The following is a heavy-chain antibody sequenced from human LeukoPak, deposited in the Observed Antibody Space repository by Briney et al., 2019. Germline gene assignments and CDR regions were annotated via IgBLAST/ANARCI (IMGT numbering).Heavy chain of an antibody. CDR2: ITGSGDTT. D-gene: IGHD2-15*01. Sequence: PGGSQRLSCSASGFVFSGTVMNWVRQAPGEGLAWVSSITGSGDTTYYADAVKGRFTISRDNSKSTLYLQMTSLSREDTALYYCARRGGSGGVWGDFDIWGQGTMVTVSS. V-gene: IGHV3-23*01. CDR1: GFVFSGTV. J-gene: IGHJ3*02. CDR3: ARRGGSGGVWGDFDI.